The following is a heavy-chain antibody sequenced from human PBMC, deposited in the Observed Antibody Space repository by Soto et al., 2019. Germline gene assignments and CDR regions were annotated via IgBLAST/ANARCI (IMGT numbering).Heavy chain of an antibody. CDR2: IGTTSSYI. CDR1: GFTFGTYT. D-gene: IGHD2-21*02. V-gene: IGHV3-21*01. J-gene: IGHJ6*02. Sequence: EVQLVDSGGGLVKPGGSLRLSCASSGFTFGTYTMNWVRQAPGKGLEWVSSIGTTSSYIFYADSVRGRFTISRDNARDSLYLKMSSLRAEDTAVYYCARVMCGDCSTYYYYSMEVWGQGTTVTGSS. CDR3: ARVMCGDCSTYYYYSMEV.